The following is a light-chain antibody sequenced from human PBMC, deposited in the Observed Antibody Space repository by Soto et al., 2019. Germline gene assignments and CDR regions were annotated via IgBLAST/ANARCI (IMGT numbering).Light chain of an antibody. Sequence: QSVLTQPPSVSAAPGQKVTISCSGSSSNSGNNYVSWYQQLPGTAPKLLIYENNKRPSGIPDRFSGSKSGTSATLGITGLQTGDEADYYCGTWDSSLSVVVFGTGTKVTVL. V-gene: IGLV1-51*02. J-gene: IGLJ1*01. CDR3: GTWDSSLSVVV. CDR2: ENN. CDR1: SSNSGNNY.